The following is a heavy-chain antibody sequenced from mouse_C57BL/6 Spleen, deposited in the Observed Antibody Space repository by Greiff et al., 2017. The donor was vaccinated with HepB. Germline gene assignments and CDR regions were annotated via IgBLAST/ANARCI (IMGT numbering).Heavy chain of an antibody. V-gene: IGHV1-82*01. CDR2: IYPGDGDT. Sequence: VQLQQSGPELVKPGASVKISCKASGYAFSSSWMNWVKQRPGKGLEWIGRIYPGDGDTNYNGKFKGKATLTADKSSSTAYMQLSSLTSEDSAVYVCARDGDYYGSSSGFAYWGQGTLVTVSA. D-gene: IGHD1-1*01. CDR3: ARDGDYYGSSSGFAY. J-gene: IGHJ3*01. CDR1: GYAFSSSW.